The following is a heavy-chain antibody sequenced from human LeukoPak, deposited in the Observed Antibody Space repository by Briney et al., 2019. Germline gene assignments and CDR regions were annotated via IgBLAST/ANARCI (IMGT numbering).Heavy chain of an antibody. Sequence: SETLSLTCAVYGGSFNYYWTWFRQPPGKGLEWIGEINHSGSTNYNPSLKSRVTMSIDTSNIQFSLRLSSVTAADTAVYYCARGSGYCSGTSCSSPADNWGQGTLVTVSS. CDR3: ARGSGYCSGTSCSSPADN. V-gene: IGHV4-34*01. CDR2: INHSGST. CDR1: GGSFNYY. D-gene: IGHD2-2*01. J-gene: IGHJ4*02.